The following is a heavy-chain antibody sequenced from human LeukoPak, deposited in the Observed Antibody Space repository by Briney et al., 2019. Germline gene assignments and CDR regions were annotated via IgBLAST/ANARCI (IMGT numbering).Heavy chain of an antibody. CDR1: GYTFTGYY. J-gene: IGHJ4*02. CDR3: ARGCSSTSCYTEFDY. D-gene: IGHD2-2*02. Sequence: ASAKVPCKASGYTFTGYYMHWVRQAPGQGLEWMGRINPNSGGTNYAQKFQGRVTMTRDTSISTAYMELSRLRSDDTAVYYCARGCSSTSCYTEFDYWGQGTLVTVSS. CDR2: INPNSGGT. V-gene: IGHV1-2*06.